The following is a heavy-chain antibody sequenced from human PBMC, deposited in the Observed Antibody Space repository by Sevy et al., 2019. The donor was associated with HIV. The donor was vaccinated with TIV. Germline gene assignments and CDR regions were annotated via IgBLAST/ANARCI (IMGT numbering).Heavy chain of an antibody. D-gene: IGHD2-2*01. CDR3: AGDRAGYCSSTSCYAYYFDY. CDR2: ISSSGSTI. Sequence: GGSLRLSCAASGFTFSDYYMSWIRQAPGKGLEWVSYISSSGSTIYYADSVKGRFTISRDNAKNSLYLQMNSLRAEETAVYYCAGDRAGYCSSTSCYAYYFDYWGQGTLVTVSS. V-gene: IGHV3-11*01. CDR1: GFTFSDYY. J-gene: IGHJ4*02.